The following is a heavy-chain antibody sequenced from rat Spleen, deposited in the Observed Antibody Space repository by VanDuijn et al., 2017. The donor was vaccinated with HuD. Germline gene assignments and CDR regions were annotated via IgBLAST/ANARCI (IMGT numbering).Heavy chain of an antibody. V-gene: IGHV3-3*01. D-gene: IGHD4-3*01. J-gene: IGHJ2*01. CDR2: INSAGST. CDR1: GYSITSSYR. Sequence: EVQLQESGPGLVKPSQSLSLTCSVTGYSITSSYRWNWIRKFPGNKLEWMGYINSAGSTNYNPSLKSRISITRDTSKNQFFLQVNSVTTEDTATYYCARSQFGDYFDYWGQGVMVTVSS. CDR3: ARSQFGDYFDY.